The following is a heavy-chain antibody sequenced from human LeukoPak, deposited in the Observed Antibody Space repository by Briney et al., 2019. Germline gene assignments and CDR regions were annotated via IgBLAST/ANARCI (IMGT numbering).Heavy chain of an antibody. Sequence: ASVKVSCKASGYSFSNFHINWVRQASGQGLEWIGWISPKTGDRGYALKFQGRVTMTSDTSEGTVYMEVHSLTSDDSAVYYCARTPPKGDIDTWGQGTMVTVSS. CDR3: ARTPPKGDIDT. V-gene: IGHV1-8*01. CDR2: ISPKTGDR. CDR1: GYSFSNFH. J-gene: IGHJ5*02. D-gene: IGHD2-21*02.